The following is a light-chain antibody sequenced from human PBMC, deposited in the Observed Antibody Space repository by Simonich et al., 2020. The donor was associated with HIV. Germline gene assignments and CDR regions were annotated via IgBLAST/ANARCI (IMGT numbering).Light chain of an antibody. CDR1: QSINNY. Sequence: DIQMTQSPSSLSASVGDRVTITCRASQSINNYLNWYKQKPGKAPKLLIYDASNLETGVPSRFSGSGSGSDFTVTISSLQPADIATYYCQQYDELPYTFGQGTKLEIK. V-gene: IGKV1-33*01. J-gene: IGKJ2*01. CDR2: DAS. CDR3: QQYDELPYT.